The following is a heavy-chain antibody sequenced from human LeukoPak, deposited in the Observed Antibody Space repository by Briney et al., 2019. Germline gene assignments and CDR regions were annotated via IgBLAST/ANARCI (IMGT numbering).Heavy chain of an antibody. CDR1: GGSVSSGGYY. Sequence: SETLSLTCTVSGGSVSSGGYYWSWIRQPPGKGLEWIAYIYYSGSTNYNPSLKSRVTISVDTSKNQFSLKLTSVTAADTAVYYCATMPAYSGYEFDYWGQGTLVTVSS. V-gene: IGHV4-61*08. D-gene: IGHD5-12*01. CDR2: IYYSGST. CDR3: ATMPAYSGYEFDY. J-gene: IGHJ4*02.